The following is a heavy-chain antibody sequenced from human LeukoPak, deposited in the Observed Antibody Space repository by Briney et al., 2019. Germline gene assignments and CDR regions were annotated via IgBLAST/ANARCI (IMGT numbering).Heavy chain of an antibody. J-gene: IGHJ4*02. V-gene: IGHV4-39*01. CDR1: GGSISSSVYY. CDR3: ARHPQY. CDR2: IYYSGST. Sequence: ASETLSLTCTVSGGSISSSVYYWGWIRQPPGKGLEWIGSIYYSGSTYYNPSLKSRIAISVDTSKNQFALKLTSVTAADTAVYYCARHPQYWGQGTLVTVSS.